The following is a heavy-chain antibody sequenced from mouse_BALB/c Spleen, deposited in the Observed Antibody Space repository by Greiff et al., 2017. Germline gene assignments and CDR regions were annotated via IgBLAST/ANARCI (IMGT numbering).Heavy chain of an antibody. J-gene: IGHJ2*01. D-gene: IGHD2-3*01. CDR3: ARSYDGYYLDY. CDR2: IYPGGGYT. Sequence: QVQLQQSGAELVRPGTSVKISCKASGYTFTNYWLGWVKQRPGHGLEWIGDIYPGGGYTNYNEKFKGKATLTADTSSSTAYMQLSSLTSEDSAVYFCARSYDGYYLDYWGQGTTLTVSS. CDR1: GYTFTNYW. V-gene: IGHV1-63*02.